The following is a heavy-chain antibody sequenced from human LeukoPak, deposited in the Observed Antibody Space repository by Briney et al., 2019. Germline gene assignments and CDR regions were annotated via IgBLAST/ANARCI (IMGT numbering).Heavy chain of an antibody. Sequence: GASVKVSCKVSGYTFTNYYMHWVQQAPGKGLEWMGLVDPEDGETIYAEKFQGRVTITADTSTDTAYMELSSLRSEDTAVYYCATGSSSGWYVDYWGQGTLVTVSS. V-gene: IGHV1-69-2*01. CDR3: ATGSSSGWYVDY. CDR2: VDPEDGET. CDR1: GYTFTNYY. D-gene: IGHD6-19*01. J-gene: IGHJ4*02.